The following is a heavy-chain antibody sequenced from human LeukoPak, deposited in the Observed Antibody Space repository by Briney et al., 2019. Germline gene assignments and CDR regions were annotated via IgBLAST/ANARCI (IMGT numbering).Heavy chain of an antibody. CDR1: GCSFTSYW. J-gene: IGHJ3*02. Sequence: GESLKISCKGSGCSFTSYWISWVRQMPGKGLEWMGRIDPSDSYTNYSPSFQGHVTISADKSISTAYLQWSSLKASDTAMYYCATFEGNDAFDIWGQGTMVTVSS. V-gene: IGHV5-10-1*01. CDR2: IDPSDSYT. CDR3: ATFEGNDAFDI.